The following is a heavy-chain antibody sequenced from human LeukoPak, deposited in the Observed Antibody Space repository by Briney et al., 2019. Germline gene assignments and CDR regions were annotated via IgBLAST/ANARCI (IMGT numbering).Heavy chain of an antibody. CDR1: GGSISSSSYY. CDR2: IYYSGSS. D-gene: IGHD6-13*01. Sequence: SETLSLTCTVSGGSISSSSYYWGWIRQPPGKGLEWIGSIYYSGSSYYNPSLKSRVTISVDTSKNQFSLKLSSVTAADTAVYYCARRYCSSWYYFDYWGQGTLVTVST. J-gene: IGHJ4*02. V-gene: IGHV4-39*01. CDR3: ARRYCSSWYYFDY.